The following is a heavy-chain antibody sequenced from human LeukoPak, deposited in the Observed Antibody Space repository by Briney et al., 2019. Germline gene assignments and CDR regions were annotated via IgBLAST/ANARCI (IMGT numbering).Heavy chain of an antibody. V-gene: IGHV4-59*05. CDR1: GGSISSYY. J-gene: IGHJ5*02. D-gene: IGHD6-19*01. CDR2: IYYSGTT. Sequence: SETLSLTCTVSGGSISSYYWSWIRQPPGKGLEWIGSIYYSGTTYNNPSLKSRVTISVDTSKNQFSLKLSSVTAADTAVYYCARSIRGYSSGWYYFDPWGQGTLVTVSS. CDR3: ARSIRGYSSGWYYFDP.